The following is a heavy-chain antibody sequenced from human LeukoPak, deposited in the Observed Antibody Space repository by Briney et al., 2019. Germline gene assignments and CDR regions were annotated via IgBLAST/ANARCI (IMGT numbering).Heavy chain of an antibody. V-gene: IGHV3-23*01. D-gene: IGHD3-9*01. J-gene: IGHJ4*02. CDR1: GLTFSSYA. CDR2: ISGSGGST. CDR3: SRGGILTGYYVFDY. Sequence: GGSLRLSCAASGLTFSSYAMSWVRQAPGKGLEWVSAISGSGGSTHYADSVKGRFTISRDNSKNTLYLQMNSLRAEDTAVYYCSRGGILTGYYVFDYWGQGTLVTVSS.